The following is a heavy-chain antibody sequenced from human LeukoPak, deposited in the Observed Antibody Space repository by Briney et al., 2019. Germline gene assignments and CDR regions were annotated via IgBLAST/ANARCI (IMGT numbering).Heavy chain of an antibody. CDR1: GYTFTSYY. Sequence: GASVKVSCKASGYTFTSYYMHWVRQAPGQGLEWMGIINPSGGSTSYAQKFQGRVTMTTDTSTSTAYMELRSLRSDDTAIYYCARDYDILTGYYNRGDNWFDPWGQGTLVTVSS. CDR2: INPSGGST. CDR3: ARDYDILTGYYNRGDNWFDP. D-gene: IGHD3-9*01. V-gene: IGHV1-46*01. J-gene: IGHJ5*02.